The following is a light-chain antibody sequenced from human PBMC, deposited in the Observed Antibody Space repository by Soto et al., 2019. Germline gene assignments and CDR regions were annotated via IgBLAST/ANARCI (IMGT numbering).Light chain of an antibody. CDR2: DVS. CDR3: SSYTSSSIYYV. V-gene: IGLV2-14*01. J-gene: IGLJ1*01. Sequence: QSVLTQPASVSGSPGQSITISCTGTSSDVGGYNYVSWYQQHPGKAPKLMIYDVSNRPSGVSNRFSGSKSGNTASLTISGLQAEDEADYYCSSYTSSSIYYVFG. CDR1: SSDVGGYNY.